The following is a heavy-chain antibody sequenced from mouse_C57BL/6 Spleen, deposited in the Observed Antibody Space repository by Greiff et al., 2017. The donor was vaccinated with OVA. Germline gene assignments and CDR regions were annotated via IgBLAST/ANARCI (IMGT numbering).Heavy chain of an antibody. CDR2: INPSNGGT. J-gene: IGHJ1*03. CDR1: GYTFTSYW. Sequence: QVHVKQPGTELVKPGASVKLSCKASGYTFTSYWMHWVKQRPGQGLEWIGNINPSNGGTNYNEKFKSKATLTVDKSSSTAYMQISSLTSEDSAVYYCARPDGYYSYWYFDVWGTGTTVTVSS. D-gene: IGHD2-3*01. V-gene: IGHV1-53*01. CDR3: ARPDGYYSYWYFDV.